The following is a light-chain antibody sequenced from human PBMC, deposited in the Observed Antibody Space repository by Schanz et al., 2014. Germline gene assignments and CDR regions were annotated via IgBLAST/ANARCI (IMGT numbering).Light chain of an antibody. CDR1: QSVASN. J-gene: IGKJ4*01. V-gene: IGKV3-15*01. Sequence: EIVMTQSPATLSVSPGERATLSCRASQSVASNLAWYQQKPGQAPRLLIYAASTRATGIPARFSGSGSGPEFTLTISSLQSEDFAVYYCQQYGSSPPLTFGGGTKVEIK. CDR2: AAS. CDR3: QQYGSSPPLT.